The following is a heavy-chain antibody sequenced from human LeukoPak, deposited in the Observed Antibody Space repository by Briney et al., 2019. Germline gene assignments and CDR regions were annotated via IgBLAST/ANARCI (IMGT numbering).Heavy chain of an antibody. Sequence: GGSLRLSCAASGFSFSSYWMSWVRQPPGEGLGWVANIQQDGSEKYYVDSVKGRFTISRDNAKNSLYLQMNSLRAEDTAVYYCARGDRGIKYGMDVWGQGTTVTVSS. V-gene: IGHV3-7*01. D-gene: IGHD1-14*01. CDR3: ARGDRGIKYGMDV. CDR1: GFSFSSYW. J-gene: IGHJ6*02. CDR2: IQQDGSEK.